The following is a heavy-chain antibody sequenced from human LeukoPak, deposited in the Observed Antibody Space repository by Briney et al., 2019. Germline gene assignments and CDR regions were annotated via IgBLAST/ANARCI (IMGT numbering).Heavy chain of an antibody. V-gene: IGHV4-39*07. CDR2: IYYSGST. D-gene: IGHD4/OR15-4a*01. Sequence: SETLSLTCTVSGGSISSSSYYWGWIRQPPGTGLEWIGSIYYSGSTYYNPSLKSRVTISVDTSKNQFSLKLSSVTAADTAVYYCRGARGCYFDLWGRGTLVTVSS. CDR3: RGARGCYFDL. CDR1: GGSISSSSYY. J-gene: IGHJ2*01.